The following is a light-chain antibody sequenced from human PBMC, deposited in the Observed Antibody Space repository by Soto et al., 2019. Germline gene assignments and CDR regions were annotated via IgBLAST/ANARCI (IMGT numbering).Light chain of an antibody. J-gene: IGKJ5*01. V-gene: IGKV1D-13*01. CDR1: QGISSA. CDR2: DAS. Sequence: IHLTQSPSSLSASVGDRVTITCRASQGISSALAWYQQKPGKAPKLLIYDASSLESGVPSRFSGSGSGTDFTLTISSLQPEDFATYYCQQFNNYLITFGQGTRLEIK. CDR3: QQFNNYLIT.